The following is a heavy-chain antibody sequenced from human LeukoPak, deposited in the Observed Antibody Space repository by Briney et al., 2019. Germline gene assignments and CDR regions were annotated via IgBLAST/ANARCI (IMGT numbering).Heavy chain of an antibody. Sequence: SETLSLTCTVSGYSISSGYYWGWIRQPPGKGLEWVGSIHHSGTTYYNPSLKSRVTISVDTSKNQFSLKLSSVTAADTAVYYCARETYYYNSSLDAFDIWGQGTMVTVSS. J-gene: IGHJ3*02. CDR3: ARETYYYNSSLDAFDI. V-gene: IGHV4-38-2*02. D-gene: IGHD3-22*01. CDR1: GYSISSGYY. CDR2: IHHSGTT.